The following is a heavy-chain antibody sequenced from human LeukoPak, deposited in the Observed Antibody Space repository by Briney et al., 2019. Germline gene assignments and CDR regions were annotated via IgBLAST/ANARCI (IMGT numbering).Heavy chain of an antibody. CDR2: IYHSGST. CDR3: ARNGTNNYFDY. D-gene: IGHD2-2*01. Sequence: SETLSLTCAVSGYSISSGYYCGWIRQPSGKGLEWIGSIYHSGSTHYNPSLKSRVTISVDTSKNQFSLKLNSVPAADTAVYYCARNGTNNYFDYWGQGTLVTVSS. V-gene: IGHV4-38-2*01. CDR1: GYSISSGYY. J-gene: IGHJ4*02.